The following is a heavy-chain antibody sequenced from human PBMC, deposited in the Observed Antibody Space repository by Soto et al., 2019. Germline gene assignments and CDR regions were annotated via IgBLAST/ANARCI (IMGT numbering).Heavy chain of an antibody. V-gene: IGHV3-33*01. D-gene: IGHD5-18*01. Sequence: QPGGSLRLSCEASGFTFSTYGMHWVRQAPGKGLQWVAVIWYDGTNTYYGDSVKGRFTTSRDNSKNTLYLQMNNLRAEDTAVYYCARVEAPLIHSDHYYYGMDVGGQGTTVTVS. CDR2: IWYDGTNT. CDR1: GFTFSTYG. CDR3: ARVEAPLIHSDHYYYGMDV. J-gene: IGHJ6*02.